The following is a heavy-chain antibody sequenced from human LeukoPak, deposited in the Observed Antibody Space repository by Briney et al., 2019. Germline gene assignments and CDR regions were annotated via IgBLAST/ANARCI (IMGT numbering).Heavy chain of an antibody. CDR2: ISGSGSSI. V-gene: IGHV3-48*03. CDR3: AREGGFGYDDAFDT. Sequence: GGSLRLSCTASGFTFSTYEMNWVRQAPGEGLEWISYISGSGSSIFYAESLQGRFTVSRDNAKNSVYLQMNSLRAEDTAVYYCAREGGFGYDDAFDTWGHGTTVTVSS. J-gene: IGHJ3*02. CDR1: GFTFSTYE. D-gene: IGHD3-16*02.